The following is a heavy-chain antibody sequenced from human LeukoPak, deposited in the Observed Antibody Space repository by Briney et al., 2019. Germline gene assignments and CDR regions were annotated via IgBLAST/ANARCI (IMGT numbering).Heavy chain of an antibody. CDR3: ARNVKVNYVGLFGEDNYYYYMDV. CDR2: INESGST. Sequence: PSETLSLTSAVYGGSFCGYYWSWIRQSPQKGLEWIGEINESGSTNYNPSLKSRVIVSVDTSKNQFSLRLTSVTAADTAVYYCARNVKVNYVGLFGEDNYYYYMDVWGKGTPVTISS. V-gene: IGHV4-34*01. D-gene: IGHD3-10*02. J-gene: IGHJ6*03. CDR1: GGSFCGYY.